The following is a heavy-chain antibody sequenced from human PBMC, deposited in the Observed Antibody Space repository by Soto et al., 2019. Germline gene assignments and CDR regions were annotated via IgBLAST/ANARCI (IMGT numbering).Heavy chain of an antibody. CDR2: VSGYNGNT. D-gene: IGHD5-12*01. V-gene: IGHV1-18*01. Sequence: QVQLVQSGAEVKKPGASVKVSCKASGYTFSSLGISWVRLAPGLGLEWMGWVSGYNGNTYYAQKFQGRVTMTTDTPTSTVYMDLRSLKSDDTAVYYRARVPRGRVATVTGFDYWGQGTLVTISP. CDR1: GYTFSSLG. J-gene: IGHJ4*02. CDR3: ARVPRGRVATVTGFDY.